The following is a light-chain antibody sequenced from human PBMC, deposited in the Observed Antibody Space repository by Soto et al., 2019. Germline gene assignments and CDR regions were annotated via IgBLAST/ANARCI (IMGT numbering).Light chain of an antibody. CDR1: CSDVGGYNY. CDR3: SSYTSDTSPYV. CDR2: EVN. J-gene: IGLJ1*01. Sequence: QSVLTQPASVSGSPGQSITISCTGTCSDVGGYNYVSWYQLHPGKAPKLIIYEVNNRPSGLSNRFSGSKSGNTASLTISGLQADDEGDYYCSSYTSDTSPYVFGTGTKVTVL. V-gene: IGLV2-14*01.